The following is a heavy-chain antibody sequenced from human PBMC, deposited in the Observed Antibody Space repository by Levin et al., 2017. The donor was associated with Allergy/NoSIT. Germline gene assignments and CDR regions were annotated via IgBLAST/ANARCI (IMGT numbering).Heavy chain of an antibody. V-gene: IGHV3-7*01. CDR1: GFIFSNSW. J-gene: IGHJ4*02. CDR2: IKQDGSEK. D-gene: IGHD2-21*02. CDR3: ARLDARCGGDCFLFDY. Sequence: TGESLKISCAASGFIFSNSWMTWVRQAPGKGLEWVANIKQDGSEKSYVDSVKGRFTISRDNAKNSLYLQMNSLRAEDSAVYFCARLDARCGGDCFLFDYWGQGTLVTVSS.